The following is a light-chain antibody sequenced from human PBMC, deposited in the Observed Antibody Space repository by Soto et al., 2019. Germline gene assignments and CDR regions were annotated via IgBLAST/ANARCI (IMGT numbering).Light chain of an antibody. V-gene: IGLV2-14*01. J-gene: IGLJ1*01. CDR3: SSFTSRFTFV. CDR1: RSDVGAYNY. CDR2: EVT. Sequence: QSALTQPASVSGSPGQSIAISCTGTRSDVGAYNYVSWYQQHPGKAPKLMICEVTNRPSGVSDRFSGSKSGNTASLTISGLQAEDEADYYCSSFTSRFTFVFGTGTKATVL.